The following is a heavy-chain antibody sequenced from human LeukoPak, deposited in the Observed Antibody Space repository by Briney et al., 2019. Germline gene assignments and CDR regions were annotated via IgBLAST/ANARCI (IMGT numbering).Heavy chain of an antibody. CDR1: GFAFGSDA. CDR2: ITGTGAVT. CDR3: AKDSGRRLFITMVRSTLPSWFDP. J-gene: IGHJ5*02. V-gene: IGHV3-23*01. Sequence: GGSLRLSCAASGFAFGSDAMNWVRQVPGKGLEWVADITGTGAVTHYADSVKGRFTISRDNSENTLYLQMNSLRAEDTAVYYCAKDSGRRLFITMVRSTLPSWFDPWGQGTLVTVSS. D-gene: IGHD3-10*01.